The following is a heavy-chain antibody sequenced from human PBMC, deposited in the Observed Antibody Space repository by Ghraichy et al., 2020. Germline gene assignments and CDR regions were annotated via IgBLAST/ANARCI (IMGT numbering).Heavy chain of an antibody. CDR1: GDSVSSNSAA. Sequence: SQTLSLTCVISGDSVSSNSAAWNWIRQYPSKGLEWRGRKYYRSKWYNDYAVSVKSRITVNPDTSKNHFSLQLNSVTPDDTAVYYCSRQREWGMDYRGQVTRVTISS. V-gene: IGHV6-1*01. D-gene: IGHD3-3*01. CDR3: SRQREWGMDY. CDR2: KYYRSKWYN. J-gene: IGHJ4*02.